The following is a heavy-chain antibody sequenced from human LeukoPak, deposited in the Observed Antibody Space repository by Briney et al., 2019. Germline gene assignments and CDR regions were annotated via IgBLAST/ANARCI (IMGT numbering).Heavy chain of an antibody. V-gene: IGHV4-39*01. Sequence: SETLSLTCTVSGGSISSSSYYWGWIRQPPGKGLEWIGSIYYSGSTYYNPSLKSRVTISVDTSKNQFSLKVSSVTAADTAVYYCARFDSGSYPRDYWGQGTLVTVSS. CDR3: ARFDSGSYPRDY. CDR1: GGSISSSSYY. D-gene: IGHD1-26*01. CDR2: IYYSGST. J-gene: IGHJ4*02.